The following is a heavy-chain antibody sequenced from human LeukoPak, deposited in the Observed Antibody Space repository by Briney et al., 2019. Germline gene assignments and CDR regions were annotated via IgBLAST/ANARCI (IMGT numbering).Heavy chain of an antibody. J-gene: IGHJ4*02. CDR2: IYYSGST. V-gene: IGHV4-30-4*01. CDR1: GGSIRSGGYQ. CDR3: ARVTTVTTSFHFDY. D-gene: IGHD4-17*01. Sequence: SETLSLTCTVSGGSIRSGGYQWRWIRQPPGEGLEWIGYIYYSGSTYYHPSPKSRVTISLDTSKNQFSLKLSSVTAADTAVYYCARVTTVTTSFHFDYWGQGTLVTVSS.